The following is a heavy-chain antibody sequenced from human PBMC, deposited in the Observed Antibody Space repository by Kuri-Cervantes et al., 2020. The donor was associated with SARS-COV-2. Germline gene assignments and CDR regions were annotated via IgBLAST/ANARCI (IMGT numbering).Heavy chain of an antibody. CDR1: GGSISSGSYY. D-gene: IGHD3-3*01. Sequence: SETLSLTCTVSGGSISSGSYYWSWIQQPAGKGLEWIGHIYTSGSTNYNPSLKSRVTISVDTSKNQFSLKLSSVTAADTAVYYCASSYYDFWSGSYYYYYMDVWGKGTTVTVSS. J-gene: IGHJ6*03. V-gene: IGHV4-61*09. CDR2: IYTSGST. CDR3: ASSYYDFWSGSYYYYYMDV.